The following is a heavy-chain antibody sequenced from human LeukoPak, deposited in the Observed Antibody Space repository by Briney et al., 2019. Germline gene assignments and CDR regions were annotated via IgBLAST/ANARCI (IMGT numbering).Heavy chain of an antibody. CDR1: GFTFRSYG. Sequence: GSLRLSCAASGFTFRSYGMHWVRQAPGKGLEWIGEINHSGSTNYNPSLKSRVTISVDTSKNQFSLKLSSVTAADTAVYYCARRRAHYYGSGFDYWGQGTLVTVSS. CDR2: INHSGST. CDR3: ARRRAHYYGSGFDY. D-gene: IGHD3-10*01. V-gene: IGHV4-34*01. J-gene: IGHJ4*02.